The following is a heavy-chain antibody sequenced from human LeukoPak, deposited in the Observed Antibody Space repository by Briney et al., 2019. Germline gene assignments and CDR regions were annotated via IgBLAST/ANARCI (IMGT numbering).Heavy chain of an antibody. J-gene: IGHJ5*02. CDR2: IYPGDSDA. V-gene: IGHV5-51*01. CDR1: GYSFTTYW. D-gene: IGHD3-16*01. Sequence: GESLKISCKGSGYSFTTYWIGWVRQMPGKGLEWMGIIYPGDSDARYGPYFQGQVTISVDKSINTAYLQWSSLKASDTAMYYCARQITFGGVEFDPWGQGTLVTASS. CDR3: ARQITFGGVEFDP.